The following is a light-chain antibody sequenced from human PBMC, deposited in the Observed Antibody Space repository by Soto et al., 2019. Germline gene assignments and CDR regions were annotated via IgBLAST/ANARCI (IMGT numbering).Light chain of an antibody. Sequence: DIVMTQSPLSLPVTPGEPASISCSSSQSLLQSNGYNYLDWYLQKPGQSPQLLIYFGSYRDSGVPDRFSAGGSGTDFTLNIRRVEAEDVGVYYCMRSQQSPPTFGEGTKVDI. CDR2: FGS. J-gene: IGKJ1*01. V-gene: IGKV2-28*01. CDR1: QSLLQSNGYNY. CDR3: MRSQQSPPT.